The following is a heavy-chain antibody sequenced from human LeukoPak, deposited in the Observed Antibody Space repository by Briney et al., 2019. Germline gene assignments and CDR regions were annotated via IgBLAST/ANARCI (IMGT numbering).Heavy chain of an antibody. CDR3: ARVGGSYNWFDP. V-gene: IGHV1-69*01. CDR1: GGTFSSYA. CDR2: IIPIFGTA. D-gene: IGHD1-26*01. J-gene: IGHJ5*02. Sequence: SVKVSXKASGGTFSSYAISWMRQAPGQGLEWMGGIIPIFGTANYAQKFQGRVTITADESTSTAYMELSSLRSEDTAVYYCARVGGSYNWFDPWGQGTLVTVSP.